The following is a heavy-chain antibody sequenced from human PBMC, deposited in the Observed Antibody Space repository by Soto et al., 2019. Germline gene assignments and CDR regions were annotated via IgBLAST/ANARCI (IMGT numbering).Heavy chain of an antibody. D-gene: IGHD6-19*01. Sequence: QLQLQESGPGLVKPSETLSLTCTVSGGSISSSSYYWGWIRQPPGKGLEWIGSIYYSGSTYYNPSLKSRVTISVDTSKNQFSLKLSSVTAADTAVYYCARQAPKAGTIDYWGQGTLVTVSS. CDR1: GGSISSSSYY. V-gene: IGHV4-39*01. CDR2: IYYSGST. CDR3: ARQAPKAGTIDY. J-gene: IGHJ4*02.